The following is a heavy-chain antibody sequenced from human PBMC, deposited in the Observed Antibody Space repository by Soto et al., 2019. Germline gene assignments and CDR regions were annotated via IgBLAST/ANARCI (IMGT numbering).Heavy chain of an antibody. V-gene: IGHV6-1*01. CDR1: GDSVSSNSAA. J-gene: IGHJ6*03. CDR2: TYYRSKWYN. Sequence: SQTLSLTCAISGDSVSSNSAAWNWIRRSPSRGLEWLGRTYYRSKWYNDYAVSVKSRITINPDTSKNQFSLQLNSVTPEDTAVFFCARDLRLQNYYYYYYMDVWGKGTTVTVSS. CDR3: ARDLRLQNYYYYYYMDV. D-gene: IGHD4-4*01.